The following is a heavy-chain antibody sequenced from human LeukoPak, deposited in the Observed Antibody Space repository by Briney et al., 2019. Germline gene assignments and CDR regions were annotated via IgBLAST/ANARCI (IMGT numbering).Heavy chain of an antibody. CDR1: GFTFSNYA. D-gene: IGHD3-10*01. Sequence: GGSLRLSCAASGFTFSNYAMHWVRQAPGKGLEWVAVISYDGTKEYYADSVKGRFTISTDNYKNTLYLQMDRLRDEDTAVFYCARARIRTGSGYYYYMNVWGKGTTVIVSS. CDR2: ISYDGTKE. CDR3: ARARIRTGSGYYYYMNV. V-gene: IGHV3-30*01. J-gene: IGHJ6*03.